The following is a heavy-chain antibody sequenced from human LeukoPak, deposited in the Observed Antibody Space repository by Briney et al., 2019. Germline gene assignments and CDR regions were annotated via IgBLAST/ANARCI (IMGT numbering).Heavy chain of an antibody. D-gene: IGHD5-18*01. CDR3: ARDRSDTAMVSDGNWFDP. CDR1: GGSISSYY. V-gene: IGHV4-59*01. Sequence: PSETLSLTCTVSGGSISSYYRSWIRQPPGKGLEWIGYIYYSGSTNYNPSLKSRVTISVDTSKNQFSLKLSSVTAADTAVYYCARDRSDTAMVSDGNWFDPWGQGTLVTVSS. CDR2: IYYSGST. J-gene: IGHJ5*02.